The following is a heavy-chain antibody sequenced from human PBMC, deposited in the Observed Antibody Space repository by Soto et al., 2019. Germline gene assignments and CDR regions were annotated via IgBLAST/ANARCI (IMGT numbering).Heavy chain of an antibody. CDR3: ARGRTLITGTSLDY. J-gene: IGHJ4*02. Sequence: PSETQSLTCTVDDGSFIGYYGTWIRQTPGKGLEWIGEINHSGSTNYKPSLRSRVTISVDTSKNQLSLKVSSVTAADTAIYYCARGRTLITGTSLDYWGQGTLVPVSS. CDR1: DGSFIGYY. CDR2: INHSGST. D-gene: IGHD1-20*01. V-gene: IGHV4-34*01.